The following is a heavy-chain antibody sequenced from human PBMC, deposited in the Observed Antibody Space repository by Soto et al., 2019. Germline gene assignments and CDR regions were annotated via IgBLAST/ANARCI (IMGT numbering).Heavy chain of an antibody. V-gene: IGHV7-4-1*01. CDR1: GYTFTSYA. CDR2: INTNTGNP. Sequence: ASVKVSCKASGYTFTSYAMNWVRQAPGQGLEWMGWINTNTGNPTYAQGFTGRFVFSLDTSVSTAYLQICSLKAEDTAVYYCARDLGYDILSGYPGDAFDIWSQGTMDTVSS. D-gene: IGHD3-9*01. J-gene: IGHJ3*02. CDR3: ARDLGYDILSGYPGDAFDI.